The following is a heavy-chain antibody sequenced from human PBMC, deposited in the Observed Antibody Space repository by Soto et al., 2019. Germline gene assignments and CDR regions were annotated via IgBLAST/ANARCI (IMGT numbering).Heavy chain of an antibody. CDR3: ARNPDYDSSGYYYDY. D-gene: IGHD3-22*01. J-gene: IGHJ4*02. CDR2: INPNSGGT. Sequence: PSVKVSCKASGYTFTGYYMHWVRQAPGQGLEWMGWINPNSGGTNYAQKFQGRVTMTRDTSISTAYMELSRLRSDDTAVYYCARNPDYDSSGYYYDYWGQGTLVTVSS. CDR1: GYTFTGYY. V-gene: IGHV1-2*02.